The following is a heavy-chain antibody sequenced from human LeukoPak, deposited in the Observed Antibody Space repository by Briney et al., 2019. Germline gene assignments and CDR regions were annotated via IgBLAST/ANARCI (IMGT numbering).Heavy chain of an antibody. CDR1: GLSFNTYA. CDR3: STHLWVGRHLRAEF. CDR2: ISPSGDRT. J-gene: IGHJ4*02. Sequence: PGGSLRLSCVASGLSFNTYAMSWVRQAPGKSLEWVSAISPSGDRTYYADSLKGRFTISRDNSNNTVYLQIHRLRVDDTAIYSCSTHLWVGRHLRAEFWGRGTLVSVSS. V-gene: IGHV3-23*01. D-gene: IGHD1-26*01.